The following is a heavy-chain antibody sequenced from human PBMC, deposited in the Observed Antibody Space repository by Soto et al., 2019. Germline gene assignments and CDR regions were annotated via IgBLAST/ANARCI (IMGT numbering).Heavy chain of an antibody. CDR2: IHYSGST. Sequence: QVQLQESGPGLVKPSETLSLTCTVSGGSISSYYWSWIRQPPGKGLEWIGYIHYSGSTNYNPSLKSRVTVSVDTSKKQFSRKLGSVTAADTAVYYCARHQYLEFDAFNIWGQGTMVTVSS. V-gene: IGHV4-59*08. D-gene: IGHD2-2*01. CDR1: GGSISSYY. J-gene: IGHJ3*02. CDR3: ARHQYLEFDAFNI.